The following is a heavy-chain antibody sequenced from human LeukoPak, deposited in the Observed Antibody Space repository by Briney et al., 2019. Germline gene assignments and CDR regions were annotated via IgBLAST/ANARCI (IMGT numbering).Heavy chain of an antibody. CDR3: ARHPFARSFDY. CDR2: IYYSGDS. D-gene: IGHD2-21*01. Sequence: SETLSLTCAVSGGSISGFYWSWIRQPPGKGLEWIGYIYYSGDSNYNPSLKSRVTISLDTSKNKVSLKLSSVTAADTAVYYCARHPFARSFDYWGQGTLVTVSS. CDR1: GGSISGFY. V-gene: IGHV4-59*08. J-gene: IGHJ4*02.